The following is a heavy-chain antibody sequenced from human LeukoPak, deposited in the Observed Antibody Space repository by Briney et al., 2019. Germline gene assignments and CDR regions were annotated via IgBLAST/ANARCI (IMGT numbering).Heavy chain of an antibody. V-gene: IGHV4-34*01. CDR2: INHSGST. CDR3: ARGTAYDFWSGFFPNFDY. Sequence: PSETLSLTCAVYGGSFSGYYWSWIRQPPGKGLEWIGEINHSGSTNYNPSLKSRVTISVDTSKNQFSLKLSSVTAADTAVYYCARGTAYDFWSGFFPNFDYWGQGTLVTVSS. D-gene: IGHD3-3*01. CDR1: GGSFSGYY. J-gene: IGHJ4*02.